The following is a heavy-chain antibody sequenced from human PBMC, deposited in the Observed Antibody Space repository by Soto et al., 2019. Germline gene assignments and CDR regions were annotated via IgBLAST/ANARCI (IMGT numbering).Heavy chain of an antibody. CDR3: AKSFLDYDSSGPYFDY. CDR1: GYTFPSYD. J-gene: IGHJ4*02. Sequence: ASVKVSCKASGYTFPSYDINWVRQATGQGLEWMGWMNPNSGNTGYAQKFQGRVTMTRDTSTSTVYMELSSLRSEDTAVYYCAKSFLDYDSSGPYFDYWGQGTLVTVSS. D-gene: IGHD3-22*01. V-gene: IGHV1-8*01. CDR2: MNPNSGNT.